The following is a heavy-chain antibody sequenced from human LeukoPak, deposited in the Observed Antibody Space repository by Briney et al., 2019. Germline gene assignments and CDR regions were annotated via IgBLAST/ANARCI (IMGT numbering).Heavy chain of an antibody. CDR3: ARDSGSSGWDPTSFLDY. CDR1: GYTFTGYH. J-gene: IGHJ4*02. D-gene: IGHD6-19*01. Sequence: RVSVKVSCKASGYTFTGYHIHWVRQAPGQGLEWMGWINPNSGGANSAQKFLGRVSMTRDTSISTVYMDLTSLRSDDTAVYYCARDSGSSGWDPTSFLDYWGRGTVVTVSS. V-gene: IGHV1-2*02. CDR2: INPNSGGA.